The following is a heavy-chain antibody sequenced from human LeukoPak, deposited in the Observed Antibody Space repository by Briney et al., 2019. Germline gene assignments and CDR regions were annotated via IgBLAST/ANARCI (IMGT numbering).Heavy chain of an antibody. Sequence: QPGGSLRLSCAASGFTFSTSSMNWVRQAPGKGLEWASYISISSTTIYYADSVRGRFTISRDNAKSSLYLQMNSLRDEDTAVYYCARIRAPSYYFDYWGQGTLVTVSS. J-gene: IGHJ4*02. CDR3: ARIRAPSYYFDY. CDR2: ISISSTTI. CDR1: GFTFSTSS. D-gene: IGHD6-6*01. V-gene: IGHV3-48*02.